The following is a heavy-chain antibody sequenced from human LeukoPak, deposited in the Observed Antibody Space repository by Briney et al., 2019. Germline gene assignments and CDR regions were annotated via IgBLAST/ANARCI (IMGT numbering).Heavy chain of an antibody. CDR2: INPNSGGT. CDR1: VYTFTGYY. J-gene: IGHJ3*02. V-gene: IGHV1-2*02. Sequence: ASVKVSCKASVYTFTGYYMHWVRQAPGQGLEWMGWINPNSGGTNYAQKFQGRVTVTRDTSISTAYMELSRLRSDDTAVYYCARDGGYGGNSKMAFDIWGQGTMVTVSS. D-gene: IGHD4-23*01. CDR3: ARDGGYGGNSKMAFDI.